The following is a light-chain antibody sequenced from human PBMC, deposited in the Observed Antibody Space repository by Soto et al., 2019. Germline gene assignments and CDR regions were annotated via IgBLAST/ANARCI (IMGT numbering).Light chain of an antibody. V-gene: IGKV3-15*01. CDR1: QSVGTN. J-gene: IGKJ1*01. Sequence: ERVMTQSPVTLSVSPGESVTLSCRASQSVGTNLAWYQQKPGQAPSLLIYGVSTRATGIPTRFSGSGSGRQFTLTISSLQSEYFAVYYCQQYNNCPQTFGQGTKVEIK. CDR2: GVS. CDR3: QQYNNCPQT.